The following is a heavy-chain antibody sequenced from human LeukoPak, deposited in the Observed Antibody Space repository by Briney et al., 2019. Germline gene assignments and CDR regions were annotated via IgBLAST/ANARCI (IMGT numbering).Heavy chain of an antibody. CDR3: ARHTSGQPFDY. J-gene: IGHJ4*02. CDR1: GFTFSSYW. V-gene: IGHV3-74*03. Sequence: GGSLRLSCAASGFTFSSYWMHWVRQAPGKGLVWVARINSDGSSTKCADSAKGRFTISRDNTKSSLYLQMNSLRAEDAAVYYCARHTSGQPFDYWGQGTLVTVSS. CDR2: INSDGSST. D-gene: IGHD6-19*01.